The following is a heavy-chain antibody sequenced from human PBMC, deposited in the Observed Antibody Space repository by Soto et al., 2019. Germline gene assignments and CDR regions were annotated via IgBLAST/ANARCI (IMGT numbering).Heavy chain of an antibody. CDR3: ARHSHMLNNWLDP. D-gene: IGHD3-10*02. Sequence: SETLSLTCSVSGASISSTSFYWGWIRQPPGKGLQWIGSIHYTGSIDYGPSLKGRVSMSVDTSKSQLSLTLSSVTAADTAVYYCARHSHMLNNWLDPWGQGTLVTVSS. J-gene: IGHJ5*02. V-gene: IGHV4-39*01. CDR1: GASISSTSFY. CDR2: IHYTGSI.